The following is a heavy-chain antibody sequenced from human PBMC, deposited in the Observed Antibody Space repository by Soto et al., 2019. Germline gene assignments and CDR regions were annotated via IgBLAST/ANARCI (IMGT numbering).Heavy chain of an antibody. V-gene: IGHV3-48*02. J-gene: IGHJ6*02. CDR1: GFTLSSYS. CDR3: SGCDV. Sequence: EVQLVESGGGLVQPGGSLRLSCEASGFTLSSYSMNWARQAPGQGLEWVSYISSSSSTIYYADSVKGRFTISRDNAKNSLYLQMNSLRDEETADPRSSGCDVWGQGTTVTVSS. CDR2: ISSSSSTI.